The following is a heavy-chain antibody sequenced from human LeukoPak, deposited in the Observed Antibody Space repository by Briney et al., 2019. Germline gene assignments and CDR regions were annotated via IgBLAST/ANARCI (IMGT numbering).Heavy chain of an antibody. CDR3: ARHGTLAALDY. CDR2: IYYSGST. Sequence: PSDTLSLTCTVSGGSISSFYWGWIRQPPGKGLEWIGSIYYSGSTYYNPSLKSRVTISVDTSKNQFSLKLSSVTAADTAVYYCARHGTLAALDYWGQGTLVTVSS. J-gene: IGHJ4*02. D-gene: IGHD6-13*01. V-gene: IGHV4-39*01. CDR1: GGSISSFY.